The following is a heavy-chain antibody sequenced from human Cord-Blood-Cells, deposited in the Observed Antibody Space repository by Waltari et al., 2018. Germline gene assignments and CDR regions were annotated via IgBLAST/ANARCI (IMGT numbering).Heavy chain of an antibody. CDR2: IYNSGST. V-gene: IGHV4-38-2*01. CDR3: ARLYGDYDY. CDR1: GYSISSGYY. Sequence: QVQLQESGPGLVKPSETLSLTCAVSGYSISSGYYWGWIRQPPGKGLEWIGSIYNSGSTYYNPSRKSRVTISVDTSKNQFSLKLSSVTAADTAVYYCARLYGDYDYWGQGTLVTVSS. J-gene: IGHJ4*02. D-gene: IGHD4-17*01.